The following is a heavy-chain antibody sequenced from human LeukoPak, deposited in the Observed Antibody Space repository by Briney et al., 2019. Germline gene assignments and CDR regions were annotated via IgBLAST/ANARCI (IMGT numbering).Heavy chain of an antibody. CDR2: ITGSGDTT. D-gene: IGHD2-15*01. V-gene: IGHV3-23*01. J-gene: IGHJ1*01. Sequence: PGASLRLSCAASGFIFRNYAMSWVRQAPGKGPEWVSAITGSGDTTYYADSVKGRFTISRDNSKNTLYVEMNTLRAEDTAVYYCAPGGYCSGGSCYKEYFQHWGQGTLVTVSS. CDR3: APGGYCSGGSCYKEYFQH. CDR1: GFIFRNYA.